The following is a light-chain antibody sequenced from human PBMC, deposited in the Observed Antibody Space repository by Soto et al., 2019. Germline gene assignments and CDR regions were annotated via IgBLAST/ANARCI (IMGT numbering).Light chain of an antibody. CDR1: QSVSRNY. V-gene: IGKV3-20*01. CDR3: QQYGSSPALT. J-gene: IGKJ4*01. Sequence: EIGLTQSPGTLSLSPGGRATLSCRASQSVSRNYVAWYQQKPGQAPRLLIYGASSRASGIPDRFSGSGSGADFTLSITRLEPEDFALYYCQQYGSSPALTFGGGTKVDIK. CDR2: GAS.